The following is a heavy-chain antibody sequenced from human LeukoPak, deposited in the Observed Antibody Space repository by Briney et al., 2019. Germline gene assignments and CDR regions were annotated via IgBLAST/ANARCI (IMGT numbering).Heavy chain of an antibody. V-gene: IGHV4-34*01. CDR3: ARDRRSLTYYYGSGSYFH. CDR1: GGSFSGYY. J-gene: IGHJ4*02. Sequence: SETLSLTCAVYGGSFSGYYWSWIRQPPGKGLEWIGEINHSGSTNYNPSLKSRVTISVDTSKNQFSLKLSSVTSADTAVDYCARDRRSLTYYYGSGSYFHWGQGTLVTVSS. CDR2: INHSGST. D-gene: IGHD3-10*01.